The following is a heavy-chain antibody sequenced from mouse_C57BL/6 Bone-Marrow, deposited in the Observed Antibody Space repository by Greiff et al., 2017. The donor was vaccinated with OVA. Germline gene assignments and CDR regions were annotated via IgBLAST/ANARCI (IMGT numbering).Heavy chain of an antibody. Sequence: QVQLKQSGAELARPGASVKLSCKASGYTFTSYGISWVKQRTGQGLEWIGEIYPRSGNTYYNEKFKGKATLTADKSSSTAYMELRSLTSEDSAVYFCARSGEIYYEAYWGQGTLVTVSA. CDR2: IYPRSGNT. V-gene: IGHV1-81*01. J-gene: IGHJ3*01. CDR3: ARSGEIYYEAY. D-gene: IGHD2-4*01. CDR1: GYTFTSYG.